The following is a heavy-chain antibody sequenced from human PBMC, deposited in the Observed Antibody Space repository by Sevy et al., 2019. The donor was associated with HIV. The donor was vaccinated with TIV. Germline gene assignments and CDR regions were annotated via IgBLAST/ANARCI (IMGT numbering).Heavy chain of an antibody. V-gene: IGHV3-30-3*01. Sequence: GGSLRLSCPASGFTFSSYAMHWVRQAPGKGLEWVAVISYDGSNKYYADSVKGRFTISRDNSKNTLYLQMNSLRAEDTAGYYGAREAATHERFGAQSYDYYGMDVWGQGTMVTVSS. CDR3: AREAATHERFGAQSYDYYGMDV. J-gene: IGHJ6*02. D-gene: IGHD3-10*01. CDR2: ISYDGSNK. CDR1: GFTFSSYA.